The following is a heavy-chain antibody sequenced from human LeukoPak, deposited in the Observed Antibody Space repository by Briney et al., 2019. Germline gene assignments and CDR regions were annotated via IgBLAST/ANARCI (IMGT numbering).Heavy chain of an antibody. CDR3: ARSRSSWVVKGAFDI. CDR1: GFTFTAYW. Sequence: GGSLRLSCAASGFTFTAYWMSWVRQAPGKGLEWVSAISGSGGSTYYADSVKGRFTISRDNSKNTLYLQMNSLRAEDTAVYYCARSRSSWVVKGAFDIWGQGTMVTVSS. V-gene: IGHV3-23*01. J-gene: IGHJ3*02. CDR2: ISGSGGST. D-gene: IGHD4-23*01.